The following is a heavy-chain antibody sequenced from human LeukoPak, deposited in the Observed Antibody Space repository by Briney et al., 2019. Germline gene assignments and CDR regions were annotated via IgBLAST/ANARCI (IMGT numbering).Heavy chain of an antibody. Sequence: QTGRSLRLSCVASGFTFRNYWMTWVRQAPGKGLEWVANIHKDGSEKYFVASVRGRFTISRDNAKDSLYLQMSSLRAEDTAVYYCVRGSSGTVVRGVAWAWFDPWGQGTLVTVSS. V-gene: IGHV3-7*05. J-gene: IGHJ5*02. CDR2: IHKDGSEK. CDR3: VRGSSGTVVRGVAWAWFDP. D-gene: IGHD3-10*01. CDR1: GFTFRNYW.